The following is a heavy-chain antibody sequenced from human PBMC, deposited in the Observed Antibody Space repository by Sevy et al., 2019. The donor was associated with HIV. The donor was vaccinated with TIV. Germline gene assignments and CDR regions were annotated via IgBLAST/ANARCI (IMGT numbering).Heavy chain of an antibody. CDR1: GGSISSYY. CDR2: IYYSGST. V-gene: IGHV4-59*01. Sequence: SETLSLTCTVSGGSISSYYWSWIRQPPGKGLEWIGYIYYSGSTNYNPSLKSRVTISVDTSKNQFSLKLSSVTAADTAVYYCASVKLSIAAAGPFGVGAFDIWGHGTMVTVSS. CDR3: ASVKLSIAAAGPFGVGAFDI. D-gene: IGHD6-13*01. J-gene: IGHJ3*02.